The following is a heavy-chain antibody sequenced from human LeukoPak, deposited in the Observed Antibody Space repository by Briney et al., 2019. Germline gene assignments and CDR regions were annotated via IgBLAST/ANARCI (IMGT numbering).Heavy chain of an antibody. D-gene: IGHD2-15*01. J-gene: IGHJ4*02. V-gene: IGHV3-33*01. CDR3: ARVHAAFDY. CDR2: IWYDGSNK. CDR1: RFTFSSYG. Sequence: PGGSLRLSCAASRFTFSSYGMHWVSQAPGKGLEWVAVIWYDGSNKYYADSVKGRLTISRDNSKNTLYLQMNSLRAEDTAVYYCARVHAAFDYWGQGTLVTVSS.